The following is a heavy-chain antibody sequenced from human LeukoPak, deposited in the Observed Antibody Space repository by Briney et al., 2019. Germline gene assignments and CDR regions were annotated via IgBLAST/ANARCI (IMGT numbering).Heavy chain of an antibody. CDR2: ISAYNGNT. Sequence: ASVKVSCKASGYTFTSYGISWVRQAPGQGLEWMGWISAYNGNTNYAQKLQGRVTMTTDTSTSTAYMELSRLRSDDTAVYYCASGPGYCSGGSCYYSYYYYYMDVWGKGTTVTISS. J-gene: IGHJ6*03. CDR3: ASGPGYCSGGSCYYSYYYYYMDV. CDR1: GYTFTSYG. V-gene: IGHV1-18*01. D-gene: IGHD2-15*01.